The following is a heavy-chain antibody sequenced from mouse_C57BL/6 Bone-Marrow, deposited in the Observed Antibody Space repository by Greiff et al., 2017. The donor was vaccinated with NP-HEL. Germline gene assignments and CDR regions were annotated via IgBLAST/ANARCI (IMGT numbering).Heavy chain of an antibody. Sequence: EVQRVESGPGMVKPSQSLSLTCTVTGYSITSGYDWHWIRHFPGNKLEWMGYISYSGSTNYNPSLKSRISITHDTSKNHFFLKLNSVTTEDTATYYCARFYYSNYYFDYWGQGTTLTVSS. CDR2: ISYSGST. J-gene: IGHJ2*01. CDR1: GYSITSGYD. CDR3: ARFYYSNYYFDY. D-gene: IGHD2-5*01. V-gene: IGHV3-1*01.